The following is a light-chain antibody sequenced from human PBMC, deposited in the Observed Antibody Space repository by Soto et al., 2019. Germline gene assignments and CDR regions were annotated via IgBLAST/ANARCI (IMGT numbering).Light chain of an antibody. CDR1: SSNIGAGYD. V-gene: IGLV1-40*01. Sequence: QSVLTQPPSVSGAPGQRVTISCTGSSSNIGAGYDVHWYQHLPGTAPKLLIYGINNRPSGVPDRFSGSKSGTSASLAITGLQAEDEADYFCQSYDSALSVVFGGGTQLTVL. CDR3: QSYDSALSVV. J-gene: IGLJ2*01. CDR2: GIN.